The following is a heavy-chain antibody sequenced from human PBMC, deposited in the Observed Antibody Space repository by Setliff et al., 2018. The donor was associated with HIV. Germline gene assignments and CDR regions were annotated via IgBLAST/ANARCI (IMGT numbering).Heavy chain of an antibody. V-gene: IGHV4-61*09. CDR2: IYTSGST. J-gene: IGHJ4*02. D-gene: IGHD5-12*01. CDR3: ARGRRLMAPHYFDT. Sequence: SETLSLTCTVSGGSISSGSYYWSWIRQPAGKGLEWIGHIYTSGSTNYNPTLKSRVTISVDTSKNQFSLKLSSVTAADTAVYFCARGRRLMAPHYFDTWGQGTLVTV. CDR1: GGSISSGSYY.